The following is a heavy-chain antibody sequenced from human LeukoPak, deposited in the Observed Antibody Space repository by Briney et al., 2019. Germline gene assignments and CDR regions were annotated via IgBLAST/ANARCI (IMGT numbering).Heavy chain of an antibody. CDR2: IYSNGLSM. CDR1: GFTFDNYA. D-gene: IGHD2-21*01. Sequence: GGSLRLSCVASGFTFDNYAMHWVRRSPGRGLEWVSMIYSNGLSMDYADSVKGRFTISRDNANNSLYLQMNNLRPEDTAFYYCAKADCGGPCDIIDSWGQGTLVTVSS. J-gene: IGHJ4*02. V-gene: IGHV3-9*01. CDR3: AKADCGGPCDIIDS.